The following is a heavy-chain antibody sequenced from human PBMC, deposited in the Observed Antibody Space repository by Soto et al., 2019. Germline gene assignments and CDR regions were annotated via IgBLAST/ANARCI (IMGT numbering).Heavy chain of an antibody. D-gene: IGHD2-15*01. V-gene: IGHV4-39*01. J-gene: IGHJ4*02. CDR2: IYYSGST. CDR3: ARQGDCSGGSCFGY. Sequence: QLQLQESGPGLVKPSETLSLTCTVSGGSISSSSYYWGWIRQPPGKGLEWIGSIYYSGSTYYNPSLKSRVTIPVDTSKNKPSLKRSPVPAADTAVYYCARQGDCSGGSCFGYWGQGTLVTVSS. CDR1: GGSISSSSYY.